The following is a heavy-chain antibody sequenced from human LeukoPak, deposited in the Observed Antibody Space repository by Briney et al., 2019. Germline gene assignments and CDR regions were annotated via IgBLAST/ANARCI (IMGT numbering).Heavy chain of an antibody. CDR1: GFTFSSYA. J-gene: IGHJ4*02. Sequence: RGSLRLSCAASGFTFSSYAMHWVRQAPGKGLEWVAVISHDGSIKHYADSVKGRFTISRDNSKNTLYVQMNSLRAEDTAVYYCASHSSPTYWGQGTLVPVSS. D-gene: IGHD6-13*01. CDR2: ISHDGSIK. V-gene: IGHV3-30*04. CDR3: ASHSSPTY.